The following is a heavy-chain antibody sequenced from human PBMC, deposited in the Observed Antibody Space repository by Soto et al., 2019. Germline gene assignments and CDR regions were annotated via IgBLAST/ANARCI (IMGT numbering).Heavy chain of an antibody. CDR3: TKEKSAMYSGYDAFDV. V-gene: IGHV3-48*03. J-gene: IGHJ3*01. CDR2: ISTVGGV. Sequence: VELVESGGGLAQPGGSLRLSCAASGFSFSSYEFDWVRQAPGKGLEWVAYISTVGGVMYADSVKGRFTISRDDADNSLYLQMNRLRPEDTALYYCTKEKSAMYSGYDAFDVWGRGTMVTVSS. D-gene: IGHD5-12*01. CDR1: GFSFSSYE.